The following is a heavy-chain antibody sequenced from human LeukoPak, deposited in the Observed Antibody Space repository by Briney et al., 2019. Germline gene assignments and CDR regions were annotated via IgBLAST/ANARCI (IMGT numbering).Heavy chain of an antibody. Sequence: GGSLRLSCAASGFTFSNYAMSWVRQAPGKGLEWVSAISGSGGNTYYADSVKGRFTISRDNSQNTLYLQMNSLRAEDTAVYYCARDRGVSYFDYWGQGTQVTVSS. V-gene: IGHV3-23*01. CDR3: ARDRGVSYFDY. CDR1: GFTFSNYA. J-gene: IGHJ4*02. CDR2: ISGSGGNT. D-gene: IGHD3-10*01.